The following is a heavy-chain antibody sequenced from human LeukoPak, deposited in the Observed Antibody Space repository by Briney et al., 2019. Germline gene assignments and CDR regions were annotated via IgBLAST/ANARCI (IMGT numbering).Heavy chain of an antibody. D-gene: IGHD6-13*01. Sequence: SGGSLRLSCAASGFTFSDYNMNWVRQAPGKGLEWVSFISSSSVSKFYADSVKGRFTISRDNARNSLYLQMNSLRAEDTALYYCARDYTSSWYFTRPLDYWGQGTLVTVSS. V-gene: IGHV3-21*04. CDR2: ISSSSVSK. J-gene: IGHJ4*02. CDR3: ARDYTSSWYFTRPLDY. CDR1: GFTFSDYN.